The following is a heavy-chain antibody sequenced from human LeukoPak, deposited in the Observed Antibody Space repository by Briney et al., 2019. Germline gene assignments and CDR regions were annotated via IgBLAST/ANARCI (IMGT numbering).Heavy chain of an antibody. CDR3: ARYYYGSGSPPD. D-gene: IGHD3-10*01. CDR1: GGSISSSSYY. CDR2: IYYSGST. Sequence: SETLSLTCTVSGGSISSSSYYWGWIREPPGKGLEWIGSIYYSGSTYYNPSLKSRVTISVDTSKNQFSLKMSSVTAADTAVYYCARYYYGSGSPPDWGQGTLVTVSS. J-gene: IGHJ4*02. V-gene: IGHV4-39*07.